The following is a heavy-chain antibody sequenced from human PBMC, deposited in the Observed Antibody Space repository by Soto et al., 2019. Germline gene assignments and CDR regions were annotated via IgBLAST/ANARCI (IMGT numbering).Heavy chain of an antibody. V-gene: IGHV1-46*01. J-gene: IGHJ6*02. D-gene: IGHD1-26*01. CDR3: ARVGGSYPDYYYGMDV. Sequence: ASVKVSCKASGYTFTSYYMHWVRQAPGQGLEWMGIINPSGGSTSYAQKFQGRVTMTRDTSTSTVYMELRSLRSEDTAVYYCARVGGSYPDYYYGMDVWGQGTTVTVSS. CDR2: INPSGGST. CDR1: GYTFTSYY.